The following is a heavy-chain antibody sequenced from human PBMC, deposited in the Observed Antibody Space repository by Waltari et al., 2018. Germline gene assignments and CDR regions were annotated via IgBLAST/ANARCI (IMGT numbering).Heavy chain of an antibody. CDR2: IVPILGLT. Sequence: QVQLVQSGAEVKKPGSSVKVSCKASGGTFSSSTVTWVRQAPGQGLDWMGRIVPILGLTYCAKSCQGRVTISADESTSTVYMELRSLTFEDSAVYYCATSQSGTYYDAIVVWGQGTKVT. CDR3: ATSQSGTYYDAIVV. D-gene: IGHD1-26*01. J-gene: IGHJ3*01. CDR1: GGTFSSST. V-gene: IGHV1-69*02.